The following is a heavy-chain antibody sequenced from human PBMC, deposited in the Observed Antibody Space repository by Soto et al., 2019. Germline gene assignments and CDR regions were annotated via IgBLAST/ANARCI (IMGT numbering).Heavy chain of an antibody. CDR2: INADYGNT. Sequence: QAQLVQSGAEVKKPGASVKVSCKASGYTFYSHSISWVRQAPGQGLEWMGRINADYGNTQYAQKFRGRVTMTTDTPTTTVYMELTNLRSDATAVYYCARCIQGDYYYGMDVWGQGTTFTVSS. CDR3: ARCIQGDYYYGMDV. J-gene: IGHJ6*02. CDR1: GYTFYSHS. V-gene: IGHV1-18*01. D-gene: IGHD5-18*01.